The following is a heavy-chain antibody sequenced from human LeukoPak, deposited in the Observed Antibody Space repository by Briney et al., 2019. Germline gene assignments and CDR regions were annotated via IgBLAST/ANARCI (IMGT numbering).Heavy chain of an antibody. D-gene: IGHD5-18*01. CDR3: ARGGYSYGLQRYFDY. V-gene: IGHV4-4*07. CDR2: IYTSGST. Sequence: SETLSLTCTVSGGSISPYYWSWIRQPAGKGLEWIGRIYTSGSTNYNPSLKSRVTISVDTSKNQFSLKLSSVTAADTAVYYCARGGYSYGLQRYFDYWGQGTLVTVSS. J-gene: IGHJ4*02. CDR1: GGSISPYY.